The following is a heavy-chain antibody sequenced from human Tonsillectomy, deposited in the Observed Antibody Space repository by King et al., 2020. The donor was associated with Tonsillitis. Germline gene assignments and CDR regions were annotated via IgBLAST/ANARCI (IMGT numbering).Heavy chain of an antibody. V-gene: IGHV1-2*02. CDR1: GYTFTGYY. J-gene: IGHJ4*02. CDR2: VNPNSGGT. D-gene: IGHD5-12*01. CDR3: AKGPSVDILAADHFDY. Sequence: AQLVQSGAEVKKPGASVKVSCKASGYTFTGYYMHWVRRAPGQGLEWLGWVNPNSGGTHYAQKFQGRVTMTRDTSIMTVFMELSGLRSDDTAVYYCAKGPSVDILAADHFDYWGQGTLVTVSS.